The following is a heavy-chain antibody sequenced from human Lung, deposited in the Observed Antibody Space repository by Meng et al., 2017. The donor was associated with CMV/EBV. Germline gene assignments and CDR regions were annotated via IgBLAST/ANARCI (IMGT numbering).Heavy chain of an antibody. CDR1: RFTFSSYC. D-gene: IGHD4-11*01. CDR2: IKQDGGEK. J-gene: IGHJ2*01. CDR3: ARVDRTLVDYGNFVFRWNWYFDL. V-gene: IGHV3-7*01. Sequence: GESLKISCAASRFTFSSYCMSWVRQAPGKGLEWVTNIKQDGGEKDYVDSVKGRFTISRDNAKNSLYLQMNSLRAEDTAVYYCARVDRTLVDYGNFVFRWNWYFDLXGRSXLVTVSS.